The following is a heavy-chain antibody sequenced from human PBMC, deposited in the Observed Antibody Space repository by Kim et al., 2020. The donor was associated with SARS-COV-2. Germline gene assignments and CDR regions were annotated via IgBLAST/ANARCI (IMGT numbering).Heavy chain of an antibody. J-gene: IGHJ3*02. Sequence: ASVTVSCKASGYTFTSYDMNWVRQATGQGLEWMGWMNPNSGNTGYAQKFQGRVTMTRNTTISTDYMQLSSLSSEDTTVYYCSRRLKGGDIITIWGQGTKV. D-gene: IGHD5-12*01. CDR2: MNPNSGNT. V-gene: IGHV1-8*01. CDR1: GYTFTSYD. CDR3: SRRLKGGDIITI.